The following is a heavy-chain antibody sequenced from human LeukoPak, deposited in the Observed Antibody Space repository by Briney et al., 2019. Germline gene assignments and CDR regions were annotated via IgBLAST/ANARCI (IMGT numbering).Heavy chain of an antibody. CDR1: YSFSNYW. CDR2: IYPDDSDL. CDR3: ARAHRGYCSSSNTCPYYMEE. V-gene: IGHV5-51*01. Sequence: GESLKISCRYSFSNYWFAWVCQMPGKGLEWMGLIYPDDSDLRYSPSFQGQVTISVDKSISTAYLQWSSLKASDTAMYYCARAHRGYCSSSNTCPYYMEEWGKGTTVTVSS. D-gene: IGHD2-2*01. J-gene: IGHJ6*03.